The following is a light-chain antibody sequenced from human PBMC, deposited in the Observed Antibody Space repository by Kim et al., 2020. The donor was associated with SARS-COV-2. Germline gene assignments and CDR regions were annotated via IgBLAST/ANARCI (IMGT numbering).Light chain of an antibody. V-gene: IGLV3-1*01. CDR1: KLGDKY. CDR2: QDS. CDR3: QAWDSSTDWV. Sequence: SYELTQPPSVSVSPGQTASITCSGDKLGDKYAYWYQQKPGQSPVLVIYQDSKRPSGIPERFSGSNSGNTATLTISGTQAMDEADYYCQAWDSSTDWVFGG. J-gene: IGLJ3*02.